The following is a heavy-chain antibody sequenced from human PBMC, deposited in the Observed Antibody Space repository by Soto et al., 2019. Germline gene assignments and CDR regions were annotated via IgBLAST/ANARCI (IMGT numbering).Heavy chain of an antibody. CDR3: GRGRSGQIVIFY. D-gene: IGHD1-26*01. J-gene: IGHJ4*02. V-gene: IGHV1-2*02. CDR2: IGPESGAT. Sequence: AAVKVSCKTSGYTFTGHYIHWVRQAPQQGPEWMGEIGPESGATRYAEKFRGRVTMTMDTSITTVYMELRNLSPDDTAVYYCGRGRSGQIVIFYWGQGTPVTVSS. CDR1: GYTFTGHY.